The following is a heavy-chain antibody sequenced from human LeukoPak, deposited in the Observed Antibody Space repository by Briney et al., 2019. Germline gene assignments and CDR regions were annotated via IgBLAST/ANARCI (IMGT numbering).Heavy chain of an antibody. CDR3: ARGETYYDFWSGYLPNFAEYFQH. CDR1: GYTFTSYY. CDR2: INPSGGST. V-gene: IGHV1-46*01. Sequence: ASVKVSCKASGYTFTSYYMHWVRQAPGQGLEWMGIINPSGGSTSYAQKFQGRVTMTRDTSTSTAYMELSSLRSEDTAVYYCARGETYYDFWSGYLPNFAEYFQHWGQGTLVTVSS. D-gene: IGHD3-3*01. J-gene: IGHJ1*01.